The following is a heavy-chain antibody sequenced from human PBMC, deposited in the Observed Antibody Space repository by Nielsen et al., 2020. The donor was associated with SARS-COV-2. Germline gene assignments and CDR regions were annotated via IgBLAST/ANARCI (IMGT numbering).Heavy chain of an antibody. J-gene: IGHJ4*02. CDR2: ISYDGSNK. CDR3: AKLSGTDREPIPFDY. D-gene: IGHD1-26*01. CDR1: GFTFSSYG. V-gene: IGHV3-30*18. Sequence: GESLKISCAASGFTFSSYGMHWVRQAPGKGLEWVAVISYDGSNKYYADSVKGRFTISRDNSKNTLYLQMNSLRAEDTAVYYCAKLSGTDREPIPFDYWGQGTLVTVSS.